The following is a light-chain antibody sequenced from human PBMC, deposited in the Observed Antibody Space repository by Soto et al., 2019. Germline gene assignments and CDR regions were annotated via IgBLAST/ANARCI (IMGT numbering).Light chain of an antibody. CDR2: GNS. V-gene: IGLV1-40*01. CDR1: SSNIGAGYD. CDR3: QSYDSSLSGWV. Sequence: QAVVTQPPSVSGAPGQRVTISCTGSSSNIGAGYDVHWYQQLPGTAPKLLIYGNSNRPSGVPDRFSGSKSGTSASLAITGPQAEAEADYYCQSYDSSLSGWVFGGGTKLPVL. J-gene: IGLJ3*02.